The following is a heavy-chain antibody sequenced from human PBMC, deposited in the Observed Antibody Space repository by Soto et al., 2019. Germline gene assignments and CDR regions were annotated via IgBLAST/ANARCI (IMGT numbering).Heavy chain of an antibody. CDR1: GYTFTSYD. Sequence: QVQLVQSGAEVKKPGASVKVSCKASGYTFTSYDINWVRQATGQGLEWMGWMNPNSGNTGYAQKFQGRVTMTRNTXIXTXXMELSSLRSEDTAVYYCARADYYDSSGFGHDAFDIWGQGTMVTVSS. V-gene: IGHV1-8*01. J-gene: IGHJ3*02. D-gene: IGHD3-22*01. CDR3: ARADYYDSSGFGHDAFDI. CDR2: MNPNSGNT.